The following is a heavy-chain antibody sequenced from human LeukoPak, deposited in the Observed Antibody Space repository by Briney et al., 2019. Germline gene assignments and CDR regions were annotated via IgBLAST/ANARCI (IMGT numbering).Heavy chain of an antibody. V-gene: IGHV4-59*08. CDR1: GGSISSYY. D-gene: IGHD3-16*01. CDR3: ARHLGLYSPFDY. J-gene: IGHJ4*02. CDR2: IYYSGST. Sequence: PSETLSLTCTVSGGSISSYYWSWLRQPPGKGLEWIGYIYYSGSTNYNPSLKSRVTISVDTSKNQFSLKLSSVTAADTAVYYCARHLGLYSPFDYWGQGTLVTVSS.